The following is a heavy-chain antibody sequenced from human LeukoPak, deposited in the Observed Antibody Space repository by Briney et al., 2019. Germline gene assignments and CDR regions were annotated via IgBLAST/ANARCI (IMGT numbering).Heavy chain of an antibody. V-gene: IGHV3-64*01. CDR3: AKDPPLSVYDAFDI. Sequence: GGSLRLSCAASGFTFSSYAMHWVRQAPGKGLEYVSAISSNGGSTYYANSVKGRFTISRDNSKNTLYLQMNSLRAEDTAVYYCAKDPPLSVYDAFDIWGQGTMVTVSS. J-gene: IGHJ3*02. CDR1: GFTFSSYA. D-gene: IGHD2/OR15-2a*01. CDR2: ISSNGGST.